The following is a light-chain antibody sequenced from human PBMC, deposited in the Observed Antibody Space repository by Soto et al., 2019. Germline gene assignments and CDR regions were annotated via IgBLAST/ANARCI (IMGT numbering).Light chain of an antibody. J-gene: IGKJ1*01. CDR1: QSISSN. CDR3: QQYNQWPGT. CDR2: GAS. V-gene: IGKV3-15*01. Sequence: EIVLTQSPATLSVSPGESASLSCRASQSISSNLAWYQQKPGQSPRLLIYGASSRATGVPVRFSGSGSGVAFTLTTSGLQSEDFAVYHCQQYNQWPGTFGQGTKVDIK.